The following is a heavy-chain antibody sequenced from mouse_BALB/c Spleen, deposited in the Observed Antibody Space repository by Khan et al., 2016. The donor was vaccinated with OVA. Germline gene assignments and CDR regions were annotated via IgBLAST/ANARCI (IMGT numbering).Heavy chain of an antibody. D-gene: IGHD1-1*02. CDR1: GFTFSDYY. V-gene: IGHV5-4*02. CDR2: ISDGGSYT. CDR3: ARAGYGGFAY. J-gene: IGHJ3*01. Sequence: EVELVESGGGLVKPGGSLKLSCAASGFTFSDYYMYWVRQTPEKRLEWVATISDGGSYTYYPDSVKGRFTISRDNAKNNLYLQMSRRKSEDTARYYCARAGYGGFAYWGQGTLVTVSA.